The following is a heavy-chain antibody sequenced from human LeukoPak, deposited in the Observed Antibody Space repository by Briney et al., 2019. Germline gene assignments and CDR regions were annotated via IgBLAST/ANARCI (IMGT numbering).Heavy chain of an antibody. V-gene: IGHV3-20*01. J-gene: IGHJ6*03. CDR1: GLTFDDYG. CDR3: ARGSGFGDYYYYMDV. Sequence: GGSLRLSCAASGLTFDDYGMSWVRQAPGKGLEWVSGINWNGGSTGYADSVKGRFTISRDNAKNSLYLQMNSLRAEDTASYHCARGSGFGDYYYYMDVWGKGTTVTISS. D-gene: IGHD3-10*01. CDR2: INWNGGST.